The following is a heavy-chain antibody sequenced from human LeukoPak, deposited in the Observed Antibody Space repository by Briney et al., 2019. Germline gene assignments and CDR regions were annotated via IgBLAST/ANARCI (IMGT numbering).Heavy chain of an antibody. D-gene: IGHD4-17*01. Sequence: ASVKVSCKASGGTSSSYAISWVRQAPGQRLEWMGRIIPIFGTANYAQKFQGRVTITTDESTSTAYMELSSLRSEDTAVYYCARAHLVIPHEYDYGDRLGNGNYFDYWGQGTLVTVSS. J-gene: IGHJ4*02. V-gene: IGHV1-69*05. CDR3: ARAHLVIPHEYDYGDRLGNGNYFDY. CDR2: IIPIFGTA. CDR1: GGTSSSYA.